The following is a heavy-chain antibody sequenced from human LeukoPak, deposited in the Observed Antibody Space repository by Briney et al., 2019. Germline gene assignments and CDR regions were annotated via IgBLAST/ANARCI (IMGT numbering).Heavy chain of an antibody. J-gene: IGHJ4*02. CDR2: IYYSGST. CDR1: GGSISSSSYY. Sequence: SEALSLTCTVSGGSISSSSYYWGWIRQPPGKGLEWIGSIYYSGSTYYNPSLKSRVTISVDTSKNQFSLRLSSVTAADTAVYYCARYSSGYWYYFDYWGQGTLVTVSS. V-gene: IGHV4-39*07. D-gene: IGHD3-22*01. CDR3: ARYSSGYWYYFDY.